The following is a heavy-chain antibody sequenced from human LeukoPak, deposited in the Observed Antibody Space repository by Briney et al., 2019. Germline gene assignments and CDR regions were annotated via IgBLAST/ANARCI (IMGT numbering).Heavy chain of an antibody. J-gene: IGHJ4*02. V-gene: IGHV3-66*01. CDR3: ARDVYYYFDY. CDR2: IYSGGST. Sequence: PGGSLRLSCAASGFTVSSNYMNWVRQAPGKGLEWVSIIYSGGSTYYADSVKGRFTISRDNSKNTLYLQMNSLRAEDTAVYYCARDVYYYFDYWGQGTLVTVSS. D-gene: IGHD1-14*01. CDR1: GFTVSSNY.